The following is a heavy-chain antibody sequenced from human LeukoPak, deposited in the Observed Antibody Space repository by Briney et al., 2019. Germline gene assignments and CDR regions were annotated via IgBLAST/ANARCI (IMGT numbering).Heavy chain of an antibody. CDR2: ISYSGGTT. V-gene: IGHV3-23*01. D-gene: IGHD6-6*01. CDR1: GFTFSSYA. CDR3: AKDWGGYSSSSVDY. J-gene: IGHJ4*02. Sequence: GGSLRLSCAASGFTFSSYAMSWVRQAPGEGLEWVSAISYSGGTTYYADSVKGRFTISRDSSRNTLYLQMDSLRADDTAVYYCAKDWGGYSSSSVDYWGQGILVTVSS.